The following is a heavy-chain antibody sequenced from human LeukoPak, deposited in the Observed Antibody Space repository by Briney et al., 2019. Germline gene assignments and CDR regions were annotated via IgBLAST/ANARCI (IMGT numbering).Heavy chain of an antibody. Sequence: GGSLRLSCAASGFTFSSYWMHWVRQAPGKGLVWVSRLNSDGSITTYADSVRGRFTISRDNAKSTLYLQMNSLRAEDTAVYYCASSTQISMYADYWGQGALVTVSS. J-gene: IGHJ4*02. V-gene: IGHV3-74*01. CDR2: LNSDGSIT. D-gene: IGHD2-8*01. CDR3: ASSTQISMYADY. CDR1: GFTFSSYW.